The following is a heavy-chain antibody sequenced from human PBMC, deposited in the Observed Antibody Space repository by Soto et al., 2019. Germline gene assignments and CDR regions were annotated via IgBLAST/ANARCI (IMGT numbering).Heavy chain of an antibody. CDR2: ISAYNGNT. V-gene: IGHV1-18*01. CDR1: GYTFTSYA. CDR3: AVSNWNRYYMNV. J-gene: IGHJ6*03. D-gene: IGHD1-1*01. Sequence: ASVKVSCKASGYTFTSYAMLGVRQAPGQRLEWMGWISAYNGNTKYAQKFQGRVTMTTDTSASTAYMELRSLRSDDTAVYYCAVSNWNRYYMNVWGKGTTVTVSS.